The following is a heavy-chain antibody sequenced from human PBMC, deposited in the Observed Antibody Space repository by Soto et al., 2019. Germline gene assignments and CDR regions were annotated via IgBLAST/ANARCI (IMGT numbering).Heavy chain of an antibody. CDR3: AKARDQQWVRLPFDY. J-gene: IGHJ4*02. V-gene: IGHV3-23*01. Sequence: EVQLLESGGGLVQPGGSLRLSCVGSGFFFSSYTMTWVRQAPGQGLECVSSFSATSENTYYADSVRGRFTISRDNSKNTLFLQMNSLTAEDTAMYYCAKARDQQWVRLPFDYWGQGILVIVSS. CDR1: GFFFSSYT. CDR2: FSATSENT. D-gene: IGHD6-19*01.